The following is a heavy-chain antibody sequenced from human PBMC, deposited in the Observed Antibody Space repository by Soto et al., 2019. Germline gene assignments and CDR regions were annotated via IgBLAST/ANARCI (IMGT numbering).Heavy chain of an antibody. Sequence: GESLKISCKGSGYSFTSYWIGWVRQMPGKGLEWMGIIYPSDSDTGYSPSFQGQVTISADKSISTAYLQWSSLKASDTAMYYCARLFGVSSGSYGQYYYGMDVWGQGTTVTVSS. CDR2: IYPSDSDT. D-gene: IGHD1-26*01. CDR1: GYSFTSYW. V-gene: IGHV5-51*01. J-gene: IGHJ6*02. CDR3: ARLFGVSSGSYGQYYYGMDV.